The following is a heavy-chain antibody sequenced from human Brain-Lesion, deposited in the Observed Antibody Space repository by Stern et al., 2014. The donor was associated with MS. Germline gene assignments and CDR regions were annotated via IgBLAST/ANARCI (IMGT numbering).Heavy chain of an antibody. D-gene: IGHD2-2*01. CDR3: ARGRVVPGFQYYATDV. CDR1: GGSISSGGYY. CDR2: IFNSGST. J-gene: IGHJ6*02. Sequence: VQLVESGPGLVKPSQTLSLSCTVSGGSISSGGYYWSWIRQPAGKGLEWIGRIFNSGSTSYNPSPQSRGTTSIETPKNQFSRRLNSMTAADTAVYYCARGRVVPGFQYYATDVWGQGTTVIVSS. V-gene: IGHV4-61*02.